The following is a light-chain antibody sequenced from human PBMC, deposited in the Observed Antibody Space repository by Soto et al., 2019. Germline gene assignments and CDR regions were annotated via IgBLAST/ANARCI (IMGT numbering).Light chain of an antibody. CDR2: DVS. CDR1: SSDVGGYDY. V-gene: IGLV2-14*03. Sequence: SALTQPASVSGSPGQSITISCTGTSSDVGGYDYVSWYQQHPGKAPKLMIYDVSNRPSGVSTRFSGSKSGNTASLTISGLQAEDEADYHCCSYTSSRTDVFGTGTKLTVL. J-gene: IGLJ1*01. CDR3: CSYTSSRTDV.